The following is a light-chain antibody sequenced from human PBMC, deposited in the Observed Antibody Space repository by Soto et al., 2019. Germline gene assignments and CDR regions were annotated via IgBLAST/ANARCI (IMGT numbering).Light chain of an antibody. Sequence: QSVLTQPPSVSGTPGQRVIISCSGSTSNIGANPVNWYQQLPGTAPKLLIYGSDRRPSGVPDRFSGSKSATSASLAISRLQSADEADYYCASWDDSQSGFGLFGGGTKLTVL. V-gene: IGLV1-44*01. CDR2: GSD. CDR1: TSNIGANP. CDR3: ASWDDSQSGFGL. J-gene: IGLJ3*02.